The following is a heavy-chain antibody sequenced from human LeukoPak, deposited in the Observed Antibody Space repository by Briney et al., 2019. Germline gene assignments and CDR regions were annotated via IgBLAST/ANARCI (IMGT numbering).Heavy chain of an antibody. V-gene: IGHV3-23*01. CDR1: GFTFSSYA. CDR2: ISGSGGST. CDR3: AKVTWVTKYYYDSSGYSYFDY. D-gene: IGHD3-22*01. J-gene: IGHJ4*02. Sequence: GGSLRLSCAASGFTFSSYAMSWVRQAPGKGLEWVSAISGSGGSTYYADSVKGRFTISRDNSKNTLYLQMNSLRAEDTAVYYCAKVTWVTKYYYDSSGYSYFDYWGQGTLVTVSS.